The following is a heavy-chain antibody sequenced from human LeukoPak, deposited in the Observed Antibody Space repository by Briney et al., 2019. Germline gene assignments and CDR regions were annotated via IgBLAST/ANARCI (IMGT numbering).Heavy chain of an antibody. CDR1: GLTFSSYA. CDR3: AKAADPITAYFDY. V-gene: IGHV3-30*04. D-gene: IGHD3-3*01. Sequence: GGSLRLSCAASGLTFSSYAMHWVRQAPGKGLEWVAVISYDGSNKYYADSVKGRFTISRDNSKNTLYLQMNSLRAEDTALYYCAKAADPITAYFDYWGQGTLVTVSS. J-gene: IGHJ4*02. CDR2: ISYDGSNK.